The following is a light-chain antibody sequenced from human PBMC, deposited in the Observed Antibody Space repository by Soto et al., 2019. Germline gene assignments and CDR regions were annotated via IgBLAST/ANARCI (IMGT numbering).Light chain of an antibody. J-gene: IGKJ5*01. Sequence: EIVLTHSPATLSLSPGEIATLSCRASQSVSSFLAWYQQKPGQAPRLLIYDASNRASGIPARFSGSGSGTDFTLTIRSLEPEDFAVYYCQQRSNWPPITFGQGTRLEIK. CDR2: DAS. V-gene: IGKV3-11*01. CDR3: QQRSNWPPIT. CDR1: QSVSSF.